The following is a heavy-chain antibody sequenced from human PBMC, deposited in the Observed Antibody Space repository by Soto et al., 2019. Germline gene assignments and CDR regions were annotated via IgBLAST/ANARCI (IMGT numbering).Heavy chain of an antibody. CDR3: ARHNVDYFYFDY. CDR2: IDPSDSYI. V-gene: IGHV5-10-1*01. J-gene: IGHJ4*02. CDR1: EYIFSNYW. D-gene: IGHD4-17*01. Sequence: EVQLVQSGAEVKKPGESLRISCKGSEYIFSNYWISWVRQMPGKGLEWMGRIDPSDSYINYSPSFQGHVTISADKSITTAYLQWSSLKASDTAIYYCARHNVDYFYFDYWGQGTLVTVSS.